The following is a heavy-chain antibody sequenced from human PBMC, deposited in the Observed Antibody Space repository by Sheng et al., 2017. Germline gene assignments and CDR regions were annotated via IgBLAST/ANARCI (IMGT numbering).Heavy chain of an antibody. CDR1: GDTFNNYA. V-gene: IGHV1-69*05. Sequence: QVHLVQSGAEVKKPGSSVKVSCKASGDTFNNYAVSWVRQAPGQGLEWMGGVIPIFKTSNYAQKFQGRVTITTDDSATTAYMELSSLRYDDTAVFYCARAGATLSAGHAFDLWGQGTVVIVSS. CDR2: VIPIFKTS. CDR3: ARAGATLSAGHAFDL. J-gene: IGHJ3*01. D-gene: IGHD6-25*01.